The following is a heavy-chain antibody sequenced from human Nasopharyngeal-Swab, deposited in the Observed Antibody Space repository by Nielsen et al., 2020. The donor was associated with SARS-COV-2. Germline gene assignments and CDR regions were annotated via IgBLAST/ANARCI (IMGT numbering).Heavy chain of an antibody. CDR2: IDTDGSVT. D-gene: IGHD5-12*01. CDR3: GRDLGGYGGS. J-gene: IGHJ5*02. Sequence: GGSLRLSCAASGFTFRSYWMHWVRQVPGEGLVWVSRIDTDGSVTNYADSVQGRSTISRDNAKNSLYLQMNSLRAEDTAIYYCGRDLGGYGGSWGQGALVIVPS. CDR1: GFTFRSYW. V-gene: IGHV3-74*01.